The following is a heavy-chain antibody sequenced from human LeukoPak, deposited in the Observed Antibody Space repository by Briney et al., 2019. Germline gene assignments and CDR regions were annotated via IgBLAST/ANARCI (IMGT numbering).Heavy chain of an antibody. D-gene: IGHD5-18*01. CDR1: GGSISSSSYY. Sequence: SETLSLTCTVSGGSISSSSYYWGWIRQPPGKGLEWIGSIYYSGSTYYNPSLKSRVTISVDTSKNQFSLKLSSVTAADTAVYYCARRRRVGFGYSYGLDYFDYWGQGTLVTVSS. CDR3: ARRRRVGFGYSYGLDYFDY. V-gene: IGHV4-39*07. J-gene: IGHJ4*02. CDR2: IYYSGST.